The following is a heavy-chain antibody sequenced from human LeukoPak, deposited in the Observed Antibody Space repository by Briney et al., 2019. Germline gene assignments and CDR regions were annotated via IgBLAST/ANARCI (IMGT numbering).Heavy chain of an antibody. CDR1: GGSISSGGYS. CDR3: ARGDSSGYYSNFDY. CDR2: IYYSGST. Sequence: SETLSLTCAVSGGSISSGGYSWSWIRQPPGKGLEWIGSIYYSGSTYYNPSLKSRVTISVDTSKNQFSLKLSSVTAADTAVYYCARGDSSGYYSNFDYWGQGTLVTVSS. J-gene: IGHJ4*02. D-gene: IGHD3-22*01. V-gene: IGHV4-30-2*03.